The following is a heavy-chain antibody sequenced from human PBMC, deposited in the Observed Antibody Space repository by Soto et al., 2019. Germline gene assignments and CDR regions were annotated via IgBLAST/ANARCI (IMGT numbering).Heavy chain of an antibody. CDR3: ARQTPYYASSGPCFDY. V-gene: IGHV4-39*01. CDR1: GGSISSSSYY. Sequence: SETLSLTCTVSGGSISSSSYYWGWIRQPPGKGLEWIGSIYYSGSTYYNPSLKSRVTISVDTSKNQFSLKLSSVTAADTAVYYCARQTPYYASSGPCFDYWGQGTLVTVSS. CDR2: IYYSGST. D-gene: IGHD3-22*01. J-gene: IGHJ4*02.